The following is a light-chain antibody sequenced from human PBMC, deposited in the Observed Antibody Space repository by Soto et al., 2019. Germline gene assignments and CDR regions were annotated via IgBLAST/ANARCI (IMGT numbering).Light chain of an antibody. CDR1: QSISAY. V-gene: IGKV1-39*01. CDR3: QESYSTPSVT. Sequence: DIHMTHSPSSISASVGDTVTITCRASQSISAYLNWYQQKPGKAPKLMVYAASSLQSGVPSRFSGSGSGTDFTLTISSLQPEDFATYYCQESYSTPSVTFGPGTKVDIK. CDR2: AAS. J-gene: IGKJ3*01.